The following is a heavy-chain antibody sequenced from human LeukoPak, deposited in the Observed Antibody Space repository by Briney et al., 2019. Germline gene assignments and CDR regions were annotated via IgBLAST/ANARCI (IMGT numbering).Heavy chain of an antibody. J-gene: IGHJ4*02. V-gene: IGHV3-49*04. CDR2: IRIKAYGETT. CDR3: ARDNLGSDWDYDK. CDR1: GFTFGDYA. Sequence: GGSLRLSCTTSGFTFGDYAMSWVRQAPGKGLEWLCFIRIKAYGETTEYAASVRGRFTISRDDFKSIAYLQMDSLKIEDTAVYYCARDNLGSDWDYDKWGQGTLVTVSS. D-gene: IGHD1-26*01.